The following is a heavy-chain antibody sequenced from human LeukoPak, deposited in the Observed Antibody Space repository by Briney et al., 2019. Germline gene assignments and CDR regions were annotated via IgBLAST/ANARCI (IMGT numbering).Heavy chain of an antibody. J-gene: IGHJ4*02. CDR1: GYTFTGNY. CDR2: INPNSGGT. V-gene: IGHV1-2*02. Sequence: ASVKVSCKASGYTFTGNYMHWVRQAPGQGLEWMGWINPNSGGTNYAQKFQGRVTMTRDTSIRTAYMELSRLRSDDTAVYYCARAYYYDSSGPYYFDYWGQGTLVTVSS. D-gene: IGHD3-22*01. CDR3: ARAYYYDSSGPYYFDY.